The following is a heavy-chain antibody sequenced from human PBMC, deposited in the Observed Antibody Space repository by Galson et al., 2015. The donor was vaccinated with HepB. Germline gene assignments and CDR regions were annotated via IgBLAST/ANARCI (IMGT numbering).Heavy chain of an antibody. V-gene: IGHV1-2*06. Sequence: SCKASGYTFTGYYMHWVRQAPGQGLEWMGRINPNSGGTNYAQKFQGRVTMTRDTSISTAYMELSRLRSDDTAVYYCARAVAGNNWFDPWGQGTLVTFSS. CDR2: INPNSGGT. CDR3: ARAVAGNNWFDP. D-gene: IGHD6-19*01. CDR1: GYTFTGYY. J-gene: IGHJ5*02.